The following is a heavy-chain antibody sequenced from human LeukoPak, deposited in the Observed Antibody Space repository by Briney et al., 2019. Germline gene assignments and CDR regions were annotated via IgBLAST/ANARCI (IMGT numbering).Heavy chain of an antibody. CDR1: GFAFSNFP. CDR3: ARVGSWDAYDV. J-gene: IGHJ3*01. D-gene: IGHD1-26*01. Sequence: GGSLRLSCAASGFAFSNFPMHWVRQVPGKGLEYVSAIKSDGVGTYYATSVRDRFTISRDNSKNTLYLQMGSLRAEDTGVYFCARVGSWDAYDVWGQGTMVTVSS. V-gene: IGHV3-64*01. CDR2: IKSDGVGT.